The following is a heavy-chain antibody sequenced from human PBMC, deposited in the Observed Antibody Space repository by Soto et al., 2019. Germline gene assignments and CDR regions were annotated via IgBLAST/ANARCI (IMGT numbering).Heavy chain of an antibody. J-gene: IGHJ6*02. CDR3: ARHAISRKSSYDYYAVDV. D-gene: IGHD3-3*01. CDR1: GDNFNTYW. CDR2: VYPGDSDS. Sequence: GESLKISCKASGDNFNTYWIGWVRQMPGRGLDWMGIVYPGDSDSRYNPSFQGHVTISADKSTSTAYLQRSSLRASDSAIYYCARHAISRKSSYDYYAVDVWGLGTTVTVSS. V-gene: IGHV5-51*01.